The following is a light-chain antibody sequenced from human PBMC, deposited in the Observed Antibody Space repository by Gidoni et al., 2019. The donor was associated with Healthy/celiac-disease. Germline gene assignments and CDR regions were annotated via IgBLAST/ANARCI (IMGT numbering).Light chain of an antibody. Sequence: EIVLTQSPATLSLSPGERATLSCRASQSVSSYLASYQQKTGQAPRLLIYDASNRGTGIPARFSGSGSGTDFTLTISSLEPEDFAVYYCQQRSNWPLTFGGGTKVEIK. V-gene: IGKV3-11*01. J-gene: IGKJ4*01. CDR1: QSVSSY. CDR2: DAS. CDR3: QQRSNWPLT.